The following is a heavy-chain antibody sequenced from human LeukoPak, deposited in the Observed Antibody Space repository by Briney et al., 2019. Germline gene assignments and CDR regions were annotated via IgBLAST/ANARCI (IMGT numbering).Heavy chain of an antibody. CDR2: VNVYNGKR. CDR1: GYTFTNYG. D-gene: IGHD3-10*01. Sequence: ASVKVSCKASGYTFTNYGTSWVRQAPGQGLEWMMWVNVYNGKREYAQKFQGRVTLTTDTSTTTAYMELRSLRFDDTAVYYCARTGPDYYGSGSYPLHYYGMDFWGQGTTVTVAS. V-gene: IGHV1-18*04. J-gene: IGHJ6*02. CDR3: ARTGPDYYGSGSYPLHYYGMDF.